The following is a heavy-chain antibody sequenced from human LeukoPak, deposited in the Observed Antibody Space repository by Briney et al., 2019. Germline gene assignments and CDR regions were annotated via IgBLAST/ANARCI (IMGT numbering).Heavy chain of an antibody. V-gene: IGHV3-30*18. CDR1: GFTFSSYG. Sequence: GRSLRLSCAASGFTFSSYGMHWVRQAPGKGLEWVAVISYDGSNKYYADSVKGRFTISRDNSKNTLYLQVNSLRAEDTAVYYCAKEGDYYDSSGYSDLDYWGQGTLVTVSS. J-gene: IGHJ4*02. CDR3: AKEGDYYDSSGYSDLDY. D-gene: IGHD3-22*01. CDR2: ISYDGSNK.